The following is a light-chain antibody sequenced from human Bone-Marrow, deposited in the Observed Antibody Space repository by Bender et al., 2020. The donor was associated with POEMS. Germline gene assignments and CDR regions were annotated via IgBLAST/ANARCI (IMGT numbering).Light chain of an antibody. Sequence: QSVLTQPPSASGTPGQRVTISCSGGSSNIGAHAVNWYQHLPGTAPKLLIYSSHRRPSEVPDRFSGSRSGPSASLAIRGLQSEDEADYYGAVWEYRLNGWVFGGGTELTV. CDR1: SSNIGAHA. V-gene: IGLV1-44*01. CDR3: AVWEYRLNGWV. J-gene: IGLJ3*02. CDR2: SSH.